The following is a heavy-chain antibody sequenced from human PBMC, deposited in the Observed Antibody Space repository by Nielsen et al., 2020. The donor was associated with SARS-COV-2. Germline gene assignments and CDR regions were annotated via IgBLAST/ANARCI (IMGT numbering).Heavy chain of an antibody. CDR1: GFGFDDYA. CDR3: AKGEGYCSGGSCRESDY. J-gene: IGHJ4*02. V-gene: IGHV3-9*01. Sequence: SLKISCAGSGFGFDDYAMHWVRQAPGKGLEWVSGISWNSGSIGYADSVKGRFTISRDNAKNSLYLQMNSLRAEDTALYYCAKGEGYCSGGSCRESDYWGQGTLVTVSS. CDR2: ISWNSGSI. D-gene: IGHD2-15*01.